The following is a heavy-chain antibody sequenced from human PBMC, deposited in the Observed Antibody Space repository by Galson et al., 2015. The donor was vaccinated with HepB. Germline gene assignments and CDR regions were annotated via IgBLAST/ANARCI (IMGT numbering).Heavy chain of an antibody. CDR1: GFTFSSYA. D-gene: IGHD5-18*01. Sequence: SLRLSCAASGFTFSSYAMHWVRQAPGKGLEWVAIISYDGSDKYYADSVKGRFTISRDNSKNTLYLQMNSLRAEDTAVYYCASSREYSIGYASGGQGTLVPVSP. V-gene: IGHV3-33*05. CDR3: ASSREYSIGYAS. J-gene: IGHJ4*02. CDR2: ISYDGSDK.